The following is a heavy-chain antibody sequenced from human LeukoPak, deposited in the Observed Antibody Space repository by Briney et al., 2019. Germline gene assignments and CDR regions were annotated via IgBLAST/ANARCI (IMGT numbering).Heavy chain of an antibody. D-gene: IGHD6-13*01. V-gene: IGHV4-34*01. CDR3: ARAPEQHLVTNSFDP. CDR2: INHSGST. CDR1: GGSFSGYY. Sequence: SETLSLTCAVYGGSFSGYYWSWIRQPPGKGLEWIGEINHSGSTNYNPSLKSRVTISVDTSKNQFSLKLSSVTAADTAVYYCARAPEQHLVTNSFDPWGQGTLVTVSS. J-gene: IGHJ5*02.